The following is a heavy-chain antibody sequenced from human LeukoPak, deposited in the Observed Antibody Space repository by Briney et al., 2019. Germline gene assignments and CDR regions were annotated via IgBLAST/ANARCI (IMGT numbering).Heavy chain of an antibody. D-gene: IGHD2-15*01. CDR3: ARVRAYCSGGSCYSVVYYFYYYYMDV. V-gene: IGHV4-38-2*02. Sequence: SETLSLTCTVSGYSISSGYYWGWIRQPPGKGLEWIGEINHSGDTNYNPSLKSRVTISVDTSKNQFSLKLSSVTAADTAVYYCARVRAYCSGGSCYSVVYYFYYYYMDVWGKGTTVTVSS. CDR2: INHSGDT. CDR1: GYSISSGYY. J-gene: IGHJ6*03.